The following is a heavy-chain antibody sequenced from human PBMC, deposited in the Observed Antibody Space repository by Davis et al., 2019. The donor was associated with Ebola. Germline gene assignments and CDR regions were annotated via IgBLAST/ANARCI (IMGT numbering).Heavy chain of an antibody. CDR3: ARVNVVAAGSFDF. J-gene: IGHJ4*02. CDR1: GFTFDDYG. Sequence: GGSLRLSCVASGFTFDDYGMHWVRQTPGKGLEWVSGISWNGGSKDYADSVKGRLTISRDNAKNSLYLQMNSLTPEDTAFYYCARVNVVAAGSFDFWGQGTRVTVSA. D-gene: IGHD6-13*01. CDR2: ISWNGGSK. V-gene: IGHV3-9*01.